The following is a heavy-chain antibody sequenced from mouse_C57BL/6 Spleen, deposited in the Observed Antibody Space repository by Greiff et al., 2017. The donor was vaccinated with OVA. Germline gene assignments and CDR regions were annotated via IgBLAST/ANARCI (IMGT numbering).Heavy chain of an antibody. J-gene: IGHJ3*01. V-gene: IGHV2-6*03. CDR2: IWSDGST. CDR3: ARGDGSNYDWFAY. Sequence: VQLQQSGPGLVAPSQSLSITCTVSGFSLTSYGVHWVRQPPGKGLEWLVVIWSDGSTTYNSALKSRLSISKDNSKSQVFLKMNSLQTDDTAMYYCARGDGSNYDWFAYWGQGTLVTVSA. D-gene: IGHD1-1*01. CDR1: GFSLTSYG.